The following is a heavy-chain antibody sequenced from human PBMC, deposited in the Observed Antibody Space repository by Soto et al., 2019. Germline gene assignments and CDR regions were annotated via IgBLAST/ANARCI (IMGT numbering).Heavy chain of an antibody. V-gene: IGHV1-18*04. CDR1: GYTFTSYG. D-gene: IGHD6-6*01. CDR3: AREYSSSSSDYYYYGMDV. CDR2: ISAYNGNT. J-gene: IGHJ6*02. Sequence: ASVKVSCKASGYTFTSYGISWVRQAPGQGLEWMGWISAYNGNTNYAQKLQGRVTMTTDTSTSTAYMELRSLRSDDTAVYYCAREYSSSSSDYYYYGMDVWGQGTTVTVSS.